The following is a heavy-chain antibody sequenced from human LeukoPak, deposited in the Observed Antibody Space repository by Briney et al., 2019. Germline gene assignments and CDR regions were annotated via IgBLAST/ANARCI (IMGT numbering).Heavy chain of an antibody. CDR1: GFTFSSYA. CDR3: ARGGDSGYSYGYEWAFDV. V-gene: IGHV3-23*01. J-gene: IGHJ3*01. D-gene: IGHD5-18*01. Sequence: PGGSLRLSCAASGFTFSSYAMSWVRQAPGKGLEWVSAISGSGGSTYYADSVKGRFTISRDNSKNTLYLQMNSLRAEDTAVYYCARGGDSGYSYGYEWAFDVWGQGTMVTVSS. CDR2: ISGSGGST.